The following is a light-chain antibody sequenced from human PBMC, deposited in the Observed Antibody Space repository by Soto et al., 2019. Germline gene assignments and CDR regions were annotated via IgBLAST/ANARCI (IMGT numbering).Light chain of an antibody. CDR3: CSYAGRNTLV. Sequence: QSVLTQPASVSGSPGQSITISCTGTSSDIGTYNLVSWYQQHPGRAPKVLIYEGSRRPSGVSGRFSGSKSGNTASLTISGLRAEDDADYYCCSYAGRNTLVFGGGTQLTVL. CDR1: SSDIGTYNL. J-gene: IGLJ2*01. V-gene: IGLV2-23*01. CDR2: EGS.